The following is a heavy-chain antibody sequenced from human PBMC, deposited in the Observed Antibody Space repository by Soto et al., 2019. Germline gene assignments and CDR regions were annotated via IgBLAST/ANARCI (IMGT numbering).Heavy chain of an antibody. CDR2: ISGGGDRA. Sequence: EVQLLESGGGLVQPGGSLRLSCVGSGFTFINYAMNWVRQTPGKGLEWVSTISGGGDRAFDADTVKGRFTISRDNSKNTVNLQMNSLRADDTAVSYCARKVLGSTSRPDWWYFDLWGRGTLVTVSS. J-gene: IGHJ2*01. CDR3: ARKVLGSTSRPDWWYFDL. D-gene: IGHD2-2*01. V-gene: IGHV3-23*01. CDR1: GFTFINYA.